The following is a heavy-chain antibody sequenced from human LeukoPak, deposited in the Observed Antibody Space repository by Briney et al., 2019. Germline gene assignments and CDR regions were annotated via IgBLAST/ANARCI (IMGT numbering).Heavy chain of an antibody. CDR1: GFTFSSYA. CDR3: AKEYSRASFADY. D-gene: IGHD3-22*01. J-gene: IGHJ4*02. Sequence: PGGSLRLSCAASGFTFSSYAMSWVRQAPAKGLKWVSAIIESGGRTYYADSVKGRFTISRDNSKNTLYLQMNSLRGEDTAIYYCAKEYSRASFADYWGQGTLVTVSP. CDR2: IIESGGRT. V-gene: IGHV3-23*01.